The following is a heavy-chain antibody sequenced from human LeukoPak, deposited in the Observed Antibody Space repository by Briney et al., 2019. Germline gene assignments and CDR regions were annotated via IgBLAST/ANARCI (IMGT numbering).Heavy chain of an antibody. CDR2: IYSGGST. J-gene: IGHJ4*02. D-gene: IGHD1-26*01. Sequence: GGSLRLSCAASGFTVSSNYMSWVRQAPGKGLEWVSVIYSGGSTYYADSVKGRFTISRDNSKNTLYLQMNSLRAEDTAVCYCASLSSATGYFDYWGQGTLVTVSS. CDR3: ASLSSATGYFDY. V-gene: IGHV3-53*01. CDR1: GFTVSSNY.